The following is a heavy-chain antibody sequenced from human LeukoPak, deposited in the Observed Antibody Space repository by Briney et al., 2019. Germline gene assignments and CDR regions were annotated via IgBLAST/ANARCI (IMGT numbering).Heavy chain of an antibody. V-gene: IGHV4-34*01. CDR2: VSHTGDT. Sequence: PGGSLRLSCAASGFTFSSYGMHWIRQSPGRGLEWIGEVSHTGDTDYNPSLKNRLTISIDTSNKQFSLRLTSVTAADTAVYYCARTPGAFDFWGQGTLVTVSS. CDR3: ARTPGAFDF. J-gene: IGHJ4*02. CDR1: GFTFSSYG. D-gene: IGHD2-15*01.